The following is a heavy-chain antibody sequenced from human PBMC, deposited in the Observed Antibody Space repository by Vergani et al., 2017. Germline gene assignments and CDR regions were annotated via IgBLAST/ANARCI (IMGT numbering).Heavy chain of an antibody. CDR2: IYYSGST. J-gene: IGHJ4*02. CDR3: ARRGSSWYVGY. D-gene: IGHD6-13*01. Sequence: QLQLQESGPGLVKPSETLSLTCTVSGGSISSSSYYWGWIRQPPGKGLEWIGSIYYSGSTYYNPSLKSRVTISVDTSKNQFSLKLSSVTAADTGVYYCARRGSSWYVGYWGQGTLVTVSS. V-gene: IGHV4-39*01. CDR1: GGSISSSSYY.